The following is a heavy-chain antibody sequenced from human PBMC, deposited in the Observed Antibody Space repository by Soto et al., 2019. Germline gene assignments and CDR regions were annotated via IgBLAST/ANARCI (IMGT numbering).Heavy chain of an antibody. CDR3: ARAMVRGGPRENWFDP. CDR2: IYYSGST. J-gene: IGHJ5*02. Sequence: QVQLQESGPGLVKPSQTLSLTCTVSGGSISSGGYYWSWIRQHTGKGLEWIGYIYYSGSTYYNPSLKRRVTISVVTSKNQFALKLSSVTAADTAVYYCARAMVRGGPRENWFDPWGQGTLVTVSS. CDR1: GGSISSGGYY. V-gene: IGHV4-31*03. D-gene: IGHD3-10*01.